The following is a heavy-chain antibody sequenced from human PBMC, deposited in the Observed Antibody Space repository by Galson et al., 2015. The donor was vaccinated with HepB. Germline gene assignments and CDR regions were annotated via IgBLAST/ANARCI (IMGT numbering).Heavy chain of an antibody. Sequence: CAISGDSVSSNSAAWNWIRQSPSRGPEWLGRTYYRSKWYNDYAVSVKSRITINPDTSKNQFSLQLNSVTPEDTAVYYCARDASIVGTPDYYGMDVWGQGTTVTVSS. CDR2: TYYRSKWYN. V-gene: IGHV6-1*01. D-gene: IGHD1-26*01. J-gene: IGHJ6*02. CDR3: ARDASIVGTPDYYGMDV. CDR1: GDSVSSNSAA.